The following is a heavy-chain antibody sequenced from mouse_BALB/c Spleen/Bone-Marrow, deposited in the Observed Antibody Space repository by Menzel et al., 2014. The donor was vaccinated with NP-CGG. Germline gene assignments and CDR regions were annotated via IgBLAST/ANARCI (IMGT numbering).Heavy chain of an antibody. CDR2: IYPGGGHI. Sequence: VNVVESGAELVRPGTSVKISCKASGYAFTNYWLGWVKQRPGHGLEWIGNIYPGGGHIYYNEKFKGKATLTADKSSSTAYMQLSSLTSEDSAVYFCARRDYDGSPYALDYWGQGTSVTVSS. CDR1: GYAFTNYW. CDR3: ARRDYDGSPYALDY. V-gene: IGHV1-63*01. J-gene: IGHJ4*01. D-gene: IGHD2-3*01.